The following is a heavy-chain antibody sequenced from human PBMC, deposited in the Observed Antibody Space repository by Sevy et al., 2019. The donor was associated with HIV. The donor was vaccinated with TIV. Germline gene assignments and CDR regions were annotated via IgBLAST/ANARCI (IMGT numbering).Heavy chain of an antibody. V-gene: IGHV3-23*01. CDR3: AREGCTKPHDY. CDR1: GFTFSKYS. J-gene: IGHJ4*02. D-gene: IGHD2-8*01. CDR2: LSFGGGEI. Sequence: GGSLRLSCAASGFTFSKYSMSWVRQPPGKGLEWVSTLSFGGGEINYADSVKGRFTISRANSKSSVYLQMNNLRPEDTAVYYCAREGCTKPHDYWGQGTLVTVSS.